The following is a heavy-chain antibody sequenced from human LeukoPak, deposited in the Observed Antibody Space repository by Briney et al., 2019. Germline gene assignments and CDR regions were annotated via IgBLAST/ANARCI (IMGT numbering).Heavy chain of an antibody. CDR1: GYTFTSNY. Sequence: ASVKVSCKAFGYTFTSNYMHWVRQAPGQGPEWMGVISPSGGSTTYAQKFQGRVTLTRDMSASTAYMELSSLRSEDMAVYYCARGEEWGYSSGWYGEYFDYWGQGTLVTVSS. CDR3: ARGEEWGYSSGWYGEYFDY. V-gene: IGHV1-46*01. D-gene: IGHD6-19*01. CDR2: ISPSGGST. J-gene: IGHJ4*02.